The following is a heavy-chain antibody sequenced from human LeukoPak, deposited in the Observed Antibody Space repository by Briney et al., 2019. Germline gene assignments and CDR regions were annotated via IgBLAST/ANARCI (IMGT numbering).Heavy chain of an antibody. CDR2: ISSSGSTI. D-gene: IGHD6-6*01. Sequence: GRSLRLSCAASGFTFSSYGMHWVRQAPGKGLEWVSYISSSGSTIYYADSVKGRFTISRDNAKNSLYLQMNSLRAEDTAVYYCARVSGVLLDWGQGTLVTVSS. CDR1: GFTFSSYG. CDR3: ARVSGVLLD. J-gene: IGHJ4*02. V-gene: IGHV3-48*03.